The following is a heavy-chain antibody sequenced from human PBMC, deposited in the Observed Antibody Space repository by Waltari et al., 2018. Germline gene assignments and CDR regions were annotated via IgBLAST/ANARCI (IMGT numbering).Heavy chain of an antibody. CDR1: GFTFSSYA. D-gene: IGHD3-3*02. V-gene: IGHV3-30-3*01. Sequence: QVQLVESGGGVVQPGRSLRLSCAASGFTFSSYAMHWVRQAPGKGLEWVAVISYDGSNKYSADSVKGRFTISRDHSKNTLYLQMNSLRAEDTAVYYCASPRTFGGQGTLVTVSS. J-gene: IGHJ4*02. CDR2: ISYDGSNK. CDR3: ASPRTF.